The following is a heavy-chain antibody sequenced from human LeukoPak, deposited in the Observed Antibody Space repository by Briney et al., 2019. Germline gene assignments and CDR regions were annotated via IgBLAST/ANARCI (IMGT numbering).Heavy chain of an antibody. CDR2: INPSGGST. D-gene: IGHD1-1*01. J-gene: IGHJ4*02. V-gene: IGHV1-46*01. Sequence: GASVKVSCKAPGYTFTSYYMHWVRQAPGQGLEWMGIINPSGGSTSYAQKFQGRVTMTRDTSTSTVYMELSSLRSEDTAVYYCAREVVHQYYFDYWGQGTLVTVSS. CDR1: GYTFTSYY. CDR3: AREVVHQYYFDY.